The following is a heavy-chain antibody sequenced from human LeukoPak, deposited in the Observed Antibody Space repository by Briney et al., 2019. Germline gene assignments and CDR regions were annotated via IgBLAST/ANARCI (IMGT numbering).Heavy chain of an antibody. CDR3: AKDMVRGVMGWFDP. D-gene: IGHD3-10*01. V-gene: IGHV3-23*01. CDR1: GFTFSSYA. Sequence: GGSLRLSCAASGFTFSSYAMSWVRQAPGKGLGWVSAISGSGGSTYYADSVKGRFTISRDNSKNTLYLQMNSLRAEDTAVYYCAKDMVRGVMGWFDPWGQGTLVTVSS. J-gene: IGHJ5*02. CDR2: ISGSGGST.